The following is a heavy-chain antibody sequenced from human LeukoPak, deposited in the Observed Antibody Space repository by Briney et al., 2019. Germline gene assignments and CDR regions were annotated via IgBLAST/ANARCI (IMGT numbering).Heavy chain of an antibody. CDR2: IIPIVGTT. Sequence: GASVKVSCKASGGTFGSYAFSWVRQAPGQGLEWVGGIIPIVGTTNYAQMFQGRVTITADESTSTAYMELSSLRSEDTAVYYCARGGYYYDSSGYSHLPDYWGQGTLVTVSA. CDR3: ARGGYYYDSSGYSHLPDY. V-gene: IGHV1-69*13. CDR1: GGTFGSYA. D-gene: IGHD3-22*01. J-gene: IGHJ4*02.